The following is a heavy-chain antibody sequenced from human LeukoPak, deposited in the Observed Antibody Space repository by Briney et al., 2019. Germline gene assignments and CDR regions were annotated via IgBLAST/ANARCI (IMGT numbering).Heavy chain of an antibody. Sequence: PSETLSLTCAVYGGSFSGYYWSWIRQPPGKGLEWIGEINHSGSTNYNPSLKSRVTISVDTSKNQFSLKLSSVTAADTAVYYCARLRRSRLAEFDYWGQGTLVTVSS. D-gene: IGHD3-3*02. J-gene: IGHJ4*02. CDR2: INHSGST. CDR1: GGSFSGYY. CDR3: ARLRRSRLAEFDY. V-gene: IGHV4-34*01.